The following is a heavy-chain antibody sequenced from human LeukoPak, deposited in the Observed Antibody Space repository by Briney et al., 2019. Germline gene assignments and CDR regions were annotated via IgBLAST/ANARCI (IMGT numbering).Heavy chain of an antibody. CDR2: MNPNNGET. V-gene: IGHV1-8*01. D-gene: IGHD1-26*01. J-gene: IGHJ4*02. CDR3: ARGIIEGVDY. CDR1: GYTFSSYD. Sequence: ASVKVSCKASGYTFSSYDINWVRQATGQGPEWMGWMNPNNGETGYAQKFQGRVTMTRSTSMSTAYMELSSLSSEDTAMYYCARGIIEGVDYWGQGTLVTVSS.